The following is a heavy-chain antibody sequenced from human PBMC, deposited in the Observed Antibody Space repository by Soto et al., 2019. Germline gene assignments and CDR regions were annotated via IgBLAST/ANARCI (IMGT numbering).Heavy chain of an antibody. CDR1: GFTFSSYA. CDR3: AKYPFVVVGPLEYFQH. D-gene: IGHD2-15*01. V-gene: IGHV3-23*01. Sequence: GGSLRLSCAASGFTFSSYAMSWVRQAPGKGLEWVSAISGSGGSTYYADSVKGRFTISRDNSKNTLYLQMNSLRAEDTAVYYCAKYPFVVVGPLEYFQHWGQGTLVTVSS. CDR2: ISGSGGST. J-gene: IGHJ1*01.